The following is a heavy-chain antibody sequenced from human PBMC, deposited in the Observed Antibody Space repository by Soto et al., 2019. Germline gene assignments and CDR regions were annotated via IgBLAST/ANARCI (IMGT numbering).Heavy chain of an antibody. J-gene: IGHJ4*02. Sequence: EVQLVESGGGLVQPGGSLRLSCAASGFTFSSYWMHWVRQAPGKGLVWVSRINSDGSSTSYADSVKGRFTISRDNAKHTLYLQMNSLRAEDTAVYYCARDSITIFGVVNWGQGTLVTVSS. CDR2: INSDGSST. CDR1: GFTFSSYW. D-gene: IGHD3-3*01. CDR3: ARDSITIFGVVN. V-gene: IGHV3-74*01.